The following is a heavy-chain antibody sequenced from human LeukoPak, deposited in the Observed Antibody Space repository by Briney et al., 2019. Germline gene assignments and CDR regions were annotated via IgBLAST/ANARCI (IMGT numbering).Heavy chain of an antibody. Sequence: GGSLRLSCAASGFTFSSYGMHWVRQAPGKGLEWVAVIWSDGSSKHYADSVKGRFTISRDNSKNTLYLQMNSLRAEDTALYYCARGQPPSYYDMDVWGQGSTVTVSS. J-gene: IGHJ6*02. CDR1: GFTFSSYG. D-gene: IGHD6-13*01. CDR3: ARGQPPSYYDMDV. V-gene: IGHV3-33*01. CDR2: IWSDGSSK.